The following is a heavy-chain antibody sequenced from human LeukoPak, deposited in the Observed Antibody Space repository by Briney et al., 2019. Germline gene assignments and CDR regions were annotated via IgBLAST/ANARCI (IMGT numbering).Heavy chain of an antibody. Sequence: PGRSLRLSCAASGFTFSSYGMQWVRQAPGKGLEWVAVISYDGSNKYYADSVKGRFTISRDNSKNTLYLQMNSLRAEDTAVYYCAKDRSYDSSGYPDYWGQGTLVTVSS. J-gene: IGHJ4*02. D-gene: IGHD3-22*01. V-gene: IGHV3-30*18. CDR2: ISYDGSNK. CDR1: GFTFSSYG. CDR3: AKDRSYDSSGYPDY.